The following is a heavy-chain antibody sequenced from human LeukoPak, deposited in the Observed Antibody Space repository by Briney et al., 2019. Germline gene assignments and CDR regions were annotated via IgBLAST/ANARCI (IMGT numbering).Heavy chain of an antibody. Sequence: PSQTLSLTCTVSGGSISSYYWSWIRQPPGKGLEWIGYIYYSGSTNYNPSLKSRVTISVDTSKNQFSLKLSSVTAADTAVYYCARYPPPNTIAVAGWGQGTLVTVSS. V-gene: IGHV4-59*01. CDR3: ARYPPPNTIAVAG. CDR1: GGSISSYY. D-gene: IGHD6-19*01. J-gene: IGHJ4*02. CDR2: IYYSGST.